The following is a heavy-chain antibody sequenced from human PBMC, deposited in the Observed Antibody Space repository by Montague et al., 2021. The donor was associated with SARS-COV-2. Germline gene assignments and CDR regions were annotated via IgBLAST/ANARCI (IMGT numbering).Heavy chain of an antibody. CDR2: ISYDGSNK. CDR3: AREGLSGSYYGFIDY. Sequence: SLRLSCAASGITFSSYAMHWVRQAPGKGLEWVAVISYDGSNKYYADPVKGRFTISRDNSKNTLYLQMNSLVAEDTAVYYFAREGLSGSYYGFIDYWGQGTLVTVSS. J-gene: IGHJ4*02. D-gene: IGHD3-10*01. V-gene: IGHV3-30-3*01. CDR1: GITFSSYA.